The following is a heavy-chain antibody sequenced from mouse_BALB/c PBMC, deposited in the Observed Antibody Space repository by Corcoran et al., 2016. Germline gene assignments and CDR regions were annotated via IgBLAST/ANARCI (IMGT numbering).Heavy chain of an antibody. CDR3: ARFGNWGAY. D-gene: IGHD4-1*01. Sequence: QVQLQQSGAELMKPGASVKISCKATGYTFSSYWIEWVKQRPGHGLEWIGEILPGSGSTNYNEKFKGKATFTADTSSNTAYMQLSSLTSEDSAVYYCARFGNWGAYWDQGTLVTVSA. J-gene: IGHJ3*01. V-gene: IGHV1-9*01. CDR2: ILPGSGST. CDR1: GYTFSSYW.